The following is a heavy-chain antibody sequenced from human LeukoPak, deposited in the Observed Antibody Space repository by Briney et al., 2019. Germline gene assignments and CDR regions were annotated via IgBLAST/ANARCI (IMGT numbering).Heavy chain of an antibody. CDR3: ASTAAGLLGFIDY. V-gene: IGHV4-31*03. J-gene: IGHJ4*02. CDR2: IYYSGNT. D-gene: IGHD2-21*01. Sequence: SETLSLTCNVSGDSITGGGYYWSWLRQHSGKGLEWIGYIYYSGNTSYNASPKSRGTISISTSKNQFSLELSSVTVADTAVYYYASTAAGLLGFIDYWGQGPLVTVSS. CDR1: GDSITGGGYY.